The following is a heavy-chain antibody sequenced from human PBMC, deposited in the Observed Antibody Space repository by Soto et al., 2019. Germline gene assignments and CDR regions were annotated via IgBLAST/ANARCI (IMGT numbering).Heavy chain of an antibody. CDR2: IYYSGSA. Sequence: PSETLSLTCTVAGGYISSSSYYWGWIRQPPGKGLEWIGSIYYSGSAYYNPSLKSRVTISVDTSKNQFSLNLSSVTAADTAVYYCARPPRREWLAPTAWGQGTLVTVSS. CDR1: GGYISSSSYY. J-gene: IGHJ5*02. D-gene: IGHD6-19*01. CDR3: ARPPRREWLAPTA. V-gene: IGHV4-39*01.